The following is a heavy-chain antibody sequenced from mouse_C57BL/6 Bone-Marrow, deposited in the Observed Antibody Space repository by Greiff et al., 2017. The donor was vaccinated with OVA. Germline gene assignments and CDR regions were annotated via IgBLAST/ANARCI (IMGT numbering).Heavy chain of an antibody. J-gene: IGHJ3*01. D-gene: IGHD1-1*01. CDR3: ASYYGSKAFAY. V-gene: IGHV1-19*01. CDR1: GYTFTDYY. Sequence: VQLQQSGPVLVKPGASVKMSCKASGYTFTDYYMNWVKQSHGKSLEWIGVINPYNGGTSYNQKFKGKATLTVDKSSSTAYMELNSLTSEDSAVYYCASYYGSKAFAYWGQGTLVTVSA. CDR2: INPYNGGT.